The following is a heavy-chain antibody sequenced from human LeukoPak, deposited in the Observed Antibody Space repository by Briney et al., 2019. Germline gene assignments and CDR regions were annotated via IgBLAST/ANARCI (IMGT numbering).Heavy chain of an antibody. CDR1: GGSISSSSYY. V-gene: IGHV4-39*07. CDR3: ARVYGGNADDAFDI. CDR2: IYHSGST. D-gene: IGHD4-23*01. J-gene: IGHJ3*02. Sequence: SETLSLTCTVSGGSISSSSYYWGWIRQPPGKGLEWIGSIYHSGSTYYNPSLKSRVIISVDTSKNQFSLKLSSVTAADTAVYYCARVYGGNADDAFDIWGQGTMVTVSS.